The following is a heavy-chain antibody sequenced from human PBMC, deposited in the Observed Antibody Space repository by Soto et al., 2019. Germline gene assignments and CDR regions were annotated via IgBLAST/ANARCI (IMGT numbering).Heavy chain of an antibody. D-gene: IGHD6-13*01. CDR2: IKHDAGGR. J-gene: IGHJ4*02. Sequence: GGSLRLSCAASGFTFSDYYMSWIRQAPGKGLEWVANIKHDAGGRYYVESVKGRFTISRDNAKNSLYLQMNSLRVEDTAVYYCARLPAVDLRYYFDSWGQGTPVTVS. V-gene: IGHV3-7*01. CDR1: GFTFSDYY. CDR3: ARLPAVDLRYYFDS.